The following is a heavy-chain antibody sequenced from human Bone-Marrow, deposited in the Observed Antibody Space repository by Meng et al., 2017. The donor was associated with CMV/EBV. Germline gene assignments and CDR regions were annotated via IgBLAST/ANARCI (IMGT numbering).Heavy chain of an antibody. D-gene: IGHD3-22*01. V-gene: IGHV3-11*04. Sequence: GESLKISCAASGFTFSDYYMSWIRQAPGKGLEWVSYISSSGSTIYYADSVKGRFTISRDNAKNSLYLQMNSLRAEDTAVYYCAAGRYYYDSSGPDAFDIWGQGKMVHVAS. J-gene: IGHJ3*02. CDR3: AAGRYYYDSSGPDAFDI. CDR1: GFTFSDYY. CDR2: ISSSGSTI.